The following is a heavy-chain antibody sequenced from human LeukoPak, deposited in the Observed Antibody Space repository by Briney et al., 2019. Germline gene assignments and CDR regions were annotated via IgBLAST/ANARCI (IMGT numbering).Heavy chain of an antibody. J-gene: IGHJ3*02. D-gene: IGHD6-19*01. Sequence: SETLSLTCTVSGYSISSGYYWGWIRQPPGKGLEWIGSIYHSGSTYYNPSLKSRVTISVDTSKNQFSLNFNSVTAADTAVYYCARQSLIAVAGRGAFDIWGQGTMVTVSS. V-gene: IGHV4-38-2*02. CDR3: ARQSLIAVAGRGAFDI. CDR2: IYHSGST. CDR1: GYSISSGYY.